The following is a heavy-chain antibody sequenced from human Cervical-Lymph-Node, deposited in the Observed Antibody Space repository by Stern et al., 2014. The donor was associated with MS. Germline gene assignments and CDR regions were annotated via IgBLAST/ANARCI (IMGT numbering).Heavy chain of an antibody. Sequence: EVQLVESGGGLVKPGGSLRLSCAASRFNFSSYTMNWVRQAPGKGLEWVSSISGSSSYTYYADSMKGRFTISRDNAKNSLYLQMYSLRAEDTAVYYCARAVDTATSLGSAWGQGTLVTVSS. CDR3: ARAVDTATSLGSA. V-gene: IGHV3-21*01. CDR2: ISGSSSYT. CDR1: RFNFSSYT. D-gene: IGHD5-18*01. J-gene: IGHJ4*02.